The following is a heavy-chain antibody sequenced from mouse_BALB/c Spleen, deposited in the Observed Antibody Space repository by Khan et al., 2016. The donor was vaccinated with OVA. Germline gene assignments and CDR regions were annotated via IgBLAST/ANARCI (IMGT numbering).Heavy chain of an antibody. Sequence: VKLEESGPGLVAPSQSLSITCTASGFSFTGYGVNWVRQPPGKGLEWLGMIWGDGSTDYNSALKSRLSISKDNSKSHVFLKMNSLHTDDTARYYCAREVYYDYAYYYAMDYWGQGTSVTVSS. CDR3: AREVYYDYAYYYAMDY. CDR2: IWGDGST. D-gene: IGHD2-4*01. J-gene: IGHJ4*01. V-gene: IGHV2-6-7*01. CDR1: GFSFTGYG.